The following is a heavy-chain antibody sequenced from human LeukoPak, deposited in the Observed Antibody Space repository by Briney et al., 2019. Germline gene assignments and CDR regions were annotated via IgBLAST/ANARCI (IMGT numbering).Heavy chain of an antibody. CDR2: ISSDGTTT. J-gene: IGHJ5*02. D-gene: IGHD6-19*01. CDR1: RFTFSSYE. Sequence: GGSLRLSCAASRFTFSSYEVNWVRQAPGKGLEWISYISSDGTTTYYADSVKGRFTISRDNAKNSLSLQMNSLRAEDTAVYYCAREGGSGWNWFAPWGQGTAVTVSS. CDR3: AREGGSGWNWFAP. V-gene: IGHV3-48*03.